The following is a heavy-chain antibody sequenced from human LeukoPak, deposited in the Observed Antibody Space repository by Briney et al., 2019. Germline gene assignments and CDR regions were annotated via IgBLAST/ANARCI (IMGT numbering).Heavy chain of an antibody. V-gene: IGHV3-30*18. J-gene: IGHJ4*02. CDR3: AKDHCTNGVCQAFDY. CDR2: ISYDGSNK. CDR1: GFTFSSYG. Sequence: GGSLTLSCAASGFTFSSYGMHWVRQAPGKGLEWVAVISYDGSNKYYADFVKGRFTISRDNSKNTLYLQMNSLRAEDTAVYYCAKDHCTNGVCQAFDYWGQGTLVTVSS. D-gene: IGHD2-8*01.